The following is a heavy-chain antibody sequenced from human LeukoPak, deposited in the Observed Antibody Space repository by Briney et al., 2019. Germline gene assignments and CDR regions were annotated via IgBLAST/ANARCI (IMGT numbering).Heavy chain of an antibody. CDR1: GFTFYDYA. CDR3: AKDMYYDRSGYPRD. Sequence: GRSLRLSCAASGFTFYDYAMHWVRQAPGKGLEWVSGISWNSGSIGYADSVKGRFTISRDNAKNSLYLQMNSLRAEDTALYYCAKDMYYDRSGYPRDWGHGKLGTVSS. J-gene: IGHJ4*01. V-gene: IGHV3-9*01. CDR2: ISWNSGSI. D-gene: IGHD3-22*01.